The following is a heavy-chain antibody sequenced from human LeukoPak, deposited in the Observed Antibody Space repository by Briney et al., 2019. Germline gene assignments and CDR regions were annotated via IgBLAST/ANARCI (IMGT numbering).Heavy chain of an antibody. CDR1: GGSFSGYY. D-gene: IGHD3-10*01. CDR2: INHSGST. CDR3: ARVFRLWFGEFDP. V-gene: IGHV4-34*01. J-gene: IGHJ5*02. Sequence: SETLSLTCAVYGGSFSGYYWSWIRQPPGKGLEWIGEINHSGSTNYNPSLKSRVTISVDTSKNQFSLKLSSVTAADTAVYYCARVFRLWFGEFDPWGQGTLVIVSS.